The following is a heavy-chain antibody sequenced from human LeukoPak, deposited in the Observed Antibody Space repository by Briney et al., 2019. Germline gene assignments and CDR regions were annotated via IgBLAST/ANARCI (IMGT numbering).Heavy chain of an antibody. V-gene: IGHV1-2*02. J-gene: IGHJ5*02. CDR1: GYTFTGYY. D-gene: IGHD3-22*01. CDR3: ARDFFGDSSGYYYGLFWFDP. CDR2: INPNSGGT. Sequence: GASVKVSCKASGYTFTGYYMHWVRQAPGQGLEWMGWINPNSGGTNYAQKFQGRVTMTRDTSISTAYMELSRLRSDDTAVYYCARDFFGDSSGYYYGLFWFDPWGQGTLVTVSS.